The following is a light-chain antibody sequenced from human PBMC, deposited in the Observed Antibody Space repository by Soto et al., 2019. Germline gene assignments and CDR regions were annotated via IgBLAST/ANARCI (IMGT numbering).Light chain of an antibody. V-gene: IGLV2-8*01. Sequence: QSALTQPPSASGSPGQSVAISCTGTSSDVGGYSYVSWYQQHPGKAPKLMIYEVSKRPSGVPDRFSGSKSGNTASLTVSGLQAEDEAYYYCSSYARNRDILFGGGTKLTVL. CDR2: EVS. CDR1: SSDVGGYSY. CDR3: SSYARNRDIL. J-gene: IGLJ3*02.